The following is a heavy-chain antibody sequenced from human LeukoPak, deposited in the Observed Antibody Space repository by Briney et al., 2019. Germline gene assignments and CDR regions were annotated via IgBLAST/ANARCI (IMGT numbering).Heavy chain of an antibody. CDR3: ASPISGWYD. J-gene: IGHJ4*02. V-gene: IGHV3-74*01. CDR1: GFTFSNYL. D-gene: IGHD6-19*01. Sequence: GGSLRLSCAASGFTFSNYLMHWVRQTPGKGLVWISRISTDGSFTNYADSVKGRFSISRDNAKNSLYLQMNSLRAEDTAVYYCASPISGWYDWGQGTLVTVSS. CDR2: ISTDGSFT.